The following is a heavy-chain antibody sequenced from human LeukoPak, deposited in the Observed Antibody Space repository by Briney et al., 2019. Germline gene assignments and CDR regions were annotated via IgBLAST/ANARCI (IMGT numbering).Heavy chain of an antibody. V-gene: IGHV3-30*03. CDR3: TTEGYTYGFHAFDM. D-gene: IGHD3-10*01. J-gene: IGHJ3*02. Sequence: GRSLRLSCAASGFTFSTYGMHWVRQAPGKGLEWVAAISYDGTNKYYADSVKGRFTISRDNSKNTLYLQMNSLRAEDTAVYYCTTEGYTYGFHAFDMWGQGTMVTVSS. CDR2: ISYDGTNK. CDR1: GFTFSTYG.